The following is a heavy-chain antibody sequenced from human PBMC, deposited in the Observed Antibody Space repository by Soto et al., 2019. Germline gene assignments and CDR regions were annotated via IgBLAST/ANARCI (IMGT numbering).Heavy chain of an antibody. Sequence: GGSLRLSCAASGFTFSSYGMHWVRQAPGKGLEWVAVISYDGSNKYYADSVKGRFTISRDNSKNTLYLQMNSLRAEDTAVYYCAKDSSGPSHYYYYGMDVWGQGTTVTVSS. CDR1: GFTFSSYG. D-gene: IGHD1-26*01. J-gene: IGHJ6*02. CDR2: ISYDGSNK. V-gene: IGHV3-30*18. CDR3: AKDSSGPSHYYYYGMDV.